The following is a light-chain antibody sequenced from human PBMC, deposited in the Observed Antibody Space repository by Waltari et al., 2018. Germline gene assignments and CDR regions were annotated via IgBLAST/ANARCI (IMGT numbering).Light chain of an antibody. V-gene: IGKV4-1*01. CDR1: QRVLYSSNNKNY. Sequence: DIVMTQSPDSLAVSMGARATINCKSSQRVLYSSNNKNYLAWYQQKPGQPPKLLIYWASTRESGVPDRFSGSGSGTDFTLTISSLQAEDVAVYYCQQYYTTPFTFGPGTKVDIK. CDR2: WAS. CDR3: QQYYTTPFT. J-gene: IGKJ3*01.